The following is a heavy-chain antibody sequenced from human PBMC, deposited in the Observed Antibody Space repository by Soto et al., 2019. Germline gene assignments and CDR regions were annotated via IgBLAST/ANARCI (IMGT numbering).Heavy chain of an antibody. V-gene: IGHV3-30*18. Sequence: GGSLRLSCAASGFTFSSYGMHWVRQAPGKGLEWVAVISYDGSNKYYADSVKGRFTISRDNSKNTLYLQMNSLRAVDTAVYYCAKDSYDSSGYYYKWGQRTLVTVSS. J-gene: IGHJ1*01. D-gene: IGHD3-22*01. CDR1: GFTFSSYG. CDR2: ISYDGSNK. CDR3: AKDSYDSSGYYYK.